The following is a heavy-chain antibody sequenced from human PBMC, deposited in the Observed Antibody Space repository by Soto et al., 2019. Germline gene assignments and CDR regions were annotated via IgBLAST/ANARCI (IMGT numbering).Heavy chain of an antibody. CDR3: ARASGFGQPLGADY. CDR1: GFTFSSYA. J-gene: IGHJ4*02. V-gene: IGHV3-30-3*01. CDR2: ISYDGSNK. Sequence: QVQLVESGGGVVQPGRSLRLSCAASGFTFSSYAMHWVRQAPGKGLEWVAVISYDGSNKYYADSVKGRFTISRDNSKNSLYLQMNSLRAEDTAVYYCARASGFGQPLGADYWGQGTLVTVSS. D-gene: IGHD3-16*01.